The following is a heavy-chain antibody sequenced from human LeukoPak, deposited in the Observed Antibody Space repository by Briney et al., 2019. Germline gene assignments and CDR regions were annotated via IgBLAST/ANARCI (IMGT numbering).Heavy chain of an antibody. D-gene: IGHD6-6*01. CDR1: GFTFSSYW. J-gene: IGHJ4*02. CDR2: IKQDGSEK. Sequence: GGSLRLSXAASGFTFSSYWMSWVRQAPGKGLEWVANIKQDGSEKYYVDSVKGRFTISRDNAKNSLYLQMNSLRAEDTAVYYCARDRIAARPYYFDYWGQGTLVTVSS. V-gene: IGHV3-7*01. CDR3: ARDRIAARPYYFDY.